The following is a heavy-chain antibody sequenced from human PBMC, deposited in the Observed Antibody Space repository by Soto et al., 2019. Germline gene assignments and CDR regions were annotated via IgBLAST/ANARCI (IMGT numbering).Heavy chain of an antibody. CDR2: NNPNGGSI. CDR3: AKEWWVPAGGETEPLDL. V-gene: IGHV1-46*01. Sequence: QVQLVQSGAEVKKPGASVKISCKASGYSFTRQYVHWVRQAPGQGHDRMGINNPNGGSITYAQKVQGRITKTKDTCSKTMYIEHRSQASEATGVVYYAKEWWVPAGGETEPLDLWGKGTMVTVAS. D-gene: IGHD2-8*01. CDR1: GYSFTRQY. J-gene: IGHJ3*01.